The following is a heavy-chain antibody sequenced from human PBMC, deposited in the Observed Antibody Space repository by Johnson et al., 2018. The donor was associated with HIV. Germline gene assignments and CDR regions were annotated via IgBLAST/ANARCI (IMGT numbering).Heavy chain of an antibody. CDR3: AREPMDCGGDCWGVFDL. D-gene: IGHD2-21*02. Sequence: LVESGGGLVQPVRSLRLSCAASGFTFDDYAMHWVRQAPGKGLEWVSGISWNSGSIGYADSVKGRFTISRDNAKNSLYLQMNSLRPEDTAVYYCAREPMDCGGDCWGVFDLWGQGTMVTVSS. V-gene: IGHV3-9*01. J-gene: IGHJ3*01. CDR1: GFTFDDYA. CDR2: ISWNSGSI.